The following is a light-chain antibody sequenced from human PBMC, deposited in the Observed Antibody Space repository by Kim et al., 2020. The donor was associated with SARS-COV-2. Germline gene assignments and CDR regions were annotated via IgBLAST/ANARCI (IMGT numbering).Light chain of an antibody. CDR1: TSAVGGHNY. Sequence: ITSSCTGTTSAVGGHNYVSWYQQYPGKAPKLMIYDVTNRPSGVSNRFSGSKSGNTASLTISGLQSEDEADYYCISYTTSTTLFYVFGTGTKVTVL. V-gene: IGLV2-14*03. CDR2: DVT. CDR3: ISYTTSTTLFYV. J-gene: IGLJ1*01.